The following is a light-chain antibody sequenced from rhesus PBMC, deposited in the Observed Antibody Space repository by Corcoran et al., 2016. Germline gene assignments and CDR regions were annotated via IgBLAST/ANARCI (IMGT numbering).Light chain of an antibody. J-gene: IGKJ1*01. CDR1: QGISTW. V-gene: IGKV1-22*01. CDR2: KAS. CDR3: QQYSSRPWT. Sequence: DIQMTQSPSSLSASVGDTVTITCRASQGISTWLAWYQQKPGKAPKLLIYKASSLLSGVPSRFSGSGSGTDFTLTISSLHSEDYGTYYCQQYSSRPWTFGQGTKVEIK.